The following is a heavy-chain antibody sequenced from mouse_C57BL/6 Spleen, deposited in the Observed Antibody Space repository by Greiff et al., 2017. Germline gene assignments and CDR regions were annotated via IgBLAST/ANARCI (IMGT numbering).Heavy chain of an antibody. CDR1: GYSITSGYY. Sequence: EVQLVESGPGLVKPSQSLSLTCSVTGYSITSGYYWNWIRQFPGNKLEWMGYISYDGSNNYNPSLKNRISITRDTSKNQFFLKLNSVTTEDTATYYCAREDSSAWFAYWGQGTLVTVSA. D-gene: IGHD3-2*01. J-gene: IGHJ3*01. CDR2: ISYDGSN. V-gene: IGHV3-6*01. CDR3: AREDSSAWFAY.